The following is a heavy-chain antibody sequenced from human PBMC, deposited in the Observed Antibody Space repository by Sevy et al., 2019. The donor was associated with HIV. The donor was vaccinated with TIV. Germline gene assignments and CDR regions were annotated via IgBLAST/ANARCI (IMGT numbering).Heavy chain of an antibody. CDR1: GYNFTGSY. CDR3: ARVIYPSSYSNSWYPDY. D-gene: IGHD6-13*01. Sequence: ASVKVSCKASGYNFTGSYLHWVRQAPGQGLEWMGWINPNNGGTKYAQKFQGRVTMTRDTSISTAYMELSRLRSDDTAVYYCARVIYPSSYSNSWYPDYWGQGTLVTVSS. V-gene: IGHV1-2*02. J-gene: IGHJ4*02. CDR2: INPNNGGT.